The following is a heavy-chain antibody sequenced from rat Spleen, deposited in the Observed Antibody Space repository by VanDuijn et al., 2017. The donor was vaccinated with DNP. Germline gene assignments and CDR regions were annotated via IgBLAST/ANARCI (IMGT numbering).Heavy chain of an antibody. CDR2: INSAGSI. CDR1: GYSITSCCR. Sequence: VQLQESGPGLVEPSQSLSLTCSVTGYSITSCCRWTWIRKFPGHKLEWMGYINSAGSIEYNPSLKIRISITRDTSKNQFFLHLNSVTTEDTATYYCARSPETSYIYFPWAYWGQGTLVTVSS. CDR3: ARSPETSYIYFPWAY. D-gene: IGHD1-2*01. J-gene: IGHJ3*01. V-gene: IGHV3-3*01.